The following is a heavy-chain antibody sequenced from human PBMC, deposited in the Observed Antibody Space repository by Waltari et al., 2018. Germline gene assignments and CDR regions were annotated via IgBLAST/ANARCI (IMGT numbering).Heavy chain of an antibody. CDR1: GYTFTSYA. CDR3: ARDLDIVVVPAATGLDY. D-gene: IGHD2-2*03. J-gene: IGHJ4*02. V-gene: IGHV1-3*01. Sequence: QVQLVQSGAEVKKPGASVKVSCKASGYTFTSYAMHWVRQAPGQRLEWRGWINAGNGNTKYSQKFQGRVTITRDTSASTAYMELSSLRSEDTAVYYCARDLDIVVVPAATGLDYWGQGTLVTVSS. CDR2: INAGNGNT.